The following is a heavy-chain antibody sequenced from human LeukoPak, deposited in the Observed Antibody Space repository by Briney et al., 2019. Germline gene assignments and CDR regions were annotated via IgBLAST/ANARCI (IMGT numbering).Heavy chain of an antibody. CDR1: GFTFDDYG. CDR2: INWNGGST. J-gene: IGHJ6*02. D-gene: IGHD2/OR15-2a*01. Sequence: PGGPLRLSRAASGFTFDDYGMSWVRQAPGKGLEWVSGINWNGGSTGYADSVKGRFTISRDNAKNSLYLQMNSLRAEDTALYYCARVGPSSASMTPAYGMDVWGQGTTVTVSS. CDR3: ARVGPSSASMTPAYGMDV. V-gene: IGHV3-20*04.